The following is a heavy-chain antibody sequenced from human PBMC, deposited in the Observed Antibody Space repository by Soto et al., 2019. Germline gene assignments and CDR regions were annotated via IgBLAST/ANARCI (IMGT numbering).Heavy chain of an antibody. J-gene: IGHJ4*02. Sequence: QLQLQESGPGLVKPSETLSLTCTVSGASVSSSSNYWGWIRQPPGKGLEWIGSVHNGGSTYYSPSLKSRVTIYADTSKNQFSLNLSSVTAADTAVYYCARGLSSPSATGVWGQGTLVTVSS. CDR2: VHNGGST. V-gene: IGHV4-39*01. CDR1: GASVSSSSNY. D-gene: IGHD6-6*01. CDR3: ARGLSSPSATGV.